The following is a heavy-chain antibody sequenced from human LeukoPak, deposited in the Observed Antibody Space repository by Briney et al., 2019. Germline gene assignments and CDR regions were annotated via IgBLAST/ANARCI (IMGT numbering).Heavy chain of an antibody. CDR1: GFTVSSNY. CDR3: ARERADYYFDY. Sequence: PGGSLRLSCAASGFTVSSNYMSWVRQAPGKGLEWVSVIYSGGSTYYADSVKGRFTISRDNSKNTLYLQMNSLRAGDTAVYYCARERADYYFDYWGQGTLVTVSS. J-gene: IGHJ4*02. D-gene: IGHD2-21*02. V-gene: IGHV3-53*01. CDR2: IYSGGST.